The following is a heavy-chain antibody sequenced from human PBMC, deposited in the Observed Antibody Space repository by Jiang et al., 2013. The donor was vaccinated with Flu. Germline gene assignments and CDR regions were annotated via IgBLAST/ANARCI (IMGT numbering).Heavy chain of an antibody. CDR3: ARDPRVVATIAGYFDL. CDR2: ISYDGSNI. CDR1: GFTFSSYA. J-gene: IGHJ2*01. V-gene: IGHV3-30*04. D-gene: IGHD5-12*01. Sequence: QLLESGGGVVQPGRSLRISCAASGFTFSSYAMHWVRQAPRKGPEWVAVISYDGSNIYYADSVKGRFTISRDNSKNTLYLQMSSLRAEDTAVYYCARDPRVVATIAGYFDLWGRGTLVTVSS.